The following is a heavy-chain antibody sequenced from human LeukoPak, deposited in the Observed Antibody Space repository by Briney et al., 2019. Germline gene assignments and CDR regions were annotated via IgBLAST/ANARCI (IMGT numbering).Heavy chain of an antibody. CDR1: GGSISSYY. Sequence: SETLSLTCTVPGGSISSYYWSWIRQPPGKGLEWIGYIYYSGSTNYNPSLKSRVTISVDTSKNQFSLKLSSVTAADTAVYYCARHGNLVVPANYYYMDVWGKGTTVTVSS. D-gene: IGHD2-2*01. J-gene: IGHJ6*03. CDR2: IYYSGST. CDR3: ARHGNLVVPANYYYMDV. V-gene: IGHV4-59*08.